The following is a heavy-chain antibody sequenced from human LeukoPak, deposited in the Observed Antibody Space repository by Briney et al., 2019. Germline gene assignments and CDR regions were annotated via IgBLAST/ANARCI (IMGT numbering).Heavy chain of an antibody. Sequence: SETLSLTCSVSGDSISNYYWNWIRQPPGKGLECIGNIYYSGSTDYNPSLKSRVTISLDTSKNQTSLRPSSVTAADTAVYHCARDKGPYWYFDLWGRGTLVTVSS. CDR1: GDSISNYY. CDR2: IYYSGST. J-gene: IGHJ2*01. CDR3: ARDKGPYWYFDL. V-gene: IGHV4-59*01.